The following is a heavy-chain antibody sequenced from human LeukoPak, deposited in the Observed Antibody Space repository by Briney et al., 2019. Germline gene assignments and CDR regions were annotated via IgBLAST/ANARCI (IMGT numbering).Heavy chain of an antibody. CDR2: TRNKANSYTT. Sequence: PGGSLRLSCAASGFTFSDHYMDWVRQAPGKGLEWGGRTRNKANSYTTEYAASVKGRFTISRDDSKNSLYLQMNSLKTEDTAVYYCARATSGSYYYYFDYWGQGTLVTVSS. CDR3: ARATSGSYYYYFDY. J-gene: IGHJ4*02. D-gene: IGHD1-26*01. V-gene: IGHV3-72*01. CDR1: GFTFSDHY.